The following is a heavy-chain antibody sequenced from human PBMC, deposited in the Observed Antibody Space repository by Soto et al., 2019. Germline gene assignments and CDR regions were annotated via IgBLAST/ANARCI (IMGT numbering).Heavy chain of an antibody. V-gene: IGHV1-3*01. J-gene: IGHJ4*02. CDR2: INAGNGNT. CDR1: GYTFTSYA. CDR3: GRGGTPIDY. D-gene: IGHD3-16*01. Sequence: ASVKVSCKASGYTFTSYAMHWVRQAPGQRLEWMGWINAGNGNTKYSQKFQGRVTITRDTSTSTAYMELRSLRSGDTAVYYCGRGGTPIDYWGQGTLVTVSS.